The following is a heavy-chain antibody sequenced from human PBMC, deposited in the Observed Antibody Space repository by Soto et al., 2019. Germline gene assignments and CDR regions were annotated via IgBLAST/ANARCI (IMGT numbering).Heavy chain of an antibody. CDR2: ISDGGNTI. CDR3: ARGKAVAGTAVFDY. CDR1: GFTFNDYY. J-gene: IGHJ4*02. Sequence: GGSLRLSCAASGFTFNDYYMSWIRQAPGKGLEWVSYISDGGNTIYYADSVKGRFTISRDNAENSLYLQMNSLRAEDTAVYYWARGKAVAGTAVFDYWGQGTLVTVSS. D-gene: IGHD6-19*01. V-gene: IGHV3-11*01.